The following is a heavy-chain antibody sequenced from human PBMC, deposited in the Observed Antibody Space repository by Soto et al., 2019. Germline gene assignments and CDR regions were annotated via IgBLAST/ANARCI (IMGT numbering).Heavy chain of an antibody. CDR2: INPILSMS. V-gene: IGHV1-69*02. D-gene: IGHD3-10*01. J-gene: IGHJ4*02. CDR1: GDTFSFYS. CDR3: ASSYGSGYRAFDY. Sequence: SVKVSCKASGDTFSFYSINWVRQAPGLGLEWMGRINPILSMSNYAQRFQGRVTMTADKSTSTAYMELSSLRSEDTAMYYCASSYGSGYRAFDYWGQGALVTVSS.